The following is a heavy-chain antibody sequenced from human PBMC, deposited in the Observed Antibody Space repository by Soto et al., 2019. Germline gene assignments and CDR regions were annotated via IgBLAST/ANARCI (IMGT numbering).Heavy chain of an antibody. J-gene: IGHJ4*02. D-gene: IGHD4-17*01. V-gene: IGHV1-18*04. CDR3: ASFRLDYGDLNY. CDR2: ISAYNGNT. Sequence: RASVKVSCKASGYTFTSYGISWVRQAPGQGLEWMGWISAYNGNTNYAQKLQGRVTMTTDTSTSTAYMELRSLRSDDTAVYYCASFRLDYGDLNYWGQGTLVTVSS. CDR1: GYTFTSYG.